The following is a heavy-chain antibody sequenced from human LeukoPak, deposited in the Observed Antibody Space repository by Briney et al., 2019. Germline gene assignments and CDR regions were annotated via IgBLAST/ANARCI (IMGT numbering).Heavy chain of an antibody. D-gene: IGHD1-1*01. CDR1: GFTVSSNY. V-gene: IGHV3-66*01. Sequence: GGSLRLSCAASGFTVSSNYMSWVRQAPGKGLEWVSVIYSGGSTYYADSVKGRFTISRDNSKNTLYLQMNSRRAEDTAVYYCARDGDPDDPYYFDYWGQGTLVTVSS. J-gene: IGHJ4*02. CDR2: IYSGGST. CDR3: ARDGDPDDPYYFDY.